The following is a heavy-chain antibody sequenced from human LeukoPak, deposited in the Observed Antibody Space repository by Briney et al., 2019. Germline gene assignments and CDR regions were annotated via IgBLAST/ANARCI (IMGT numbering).Heavy chain of an antibody. J-gene: IGHJ4*02. CDR1: GFNFANHA. CDR3: VREDTPATANY. Sequence: PGGSLRLSCAASGFNFANHAMSWVRQTPGKGLEWVSAISGGGDITYYADSVTGRFTISRDNSKDTLFLQMHSLRPGDTAVYCCVREDTPATANYWGQGTLVTISS. V-gene: IGHV3-23*01. CDR2: ISGGGDIT. D-gene: IGHD2-21*02.